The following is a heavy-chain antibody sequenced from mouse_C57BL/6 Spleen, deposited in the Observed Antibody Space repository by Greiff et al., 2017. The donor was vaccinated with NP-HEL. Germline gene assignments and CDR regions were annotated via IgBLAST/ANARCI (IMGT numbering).Heavy chain of an antibody. CDR2: ISSGSSTI. CDR3: ARIYDGYYVWYFDV. V-gene: IGHV5-17*01. D-gene: IGHD2-3*01. Sequence: EVQLVESGGGLVKPGGSLKLSCAASGFTFSDYGMHWVRQAPEKGLEWVAYISSGSSTIYYADTVKGRFTISRDNAKDTLFLQMTSLRSEDTAMYYCARIYDGYYVWYFDVWGTGTTVTVSS. CDR1: GFTFSDYG. J-gene: IGHJ1*03.